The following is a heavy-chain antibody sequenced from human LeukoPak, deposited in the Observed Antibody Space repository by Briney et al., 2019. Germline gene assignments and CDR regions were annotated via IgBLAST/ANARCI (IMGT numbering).Heavy chain of an antibody. CDR2: INHSGST. V-gene: IGHV4-34*01. J-gene: IGHJ4*02. CDR1: GRSFSGFY. Sequence: SETLSLTCAVYGRSFSGFYWSWIRQPPGKGLEWIGEINHSGSTNYNPSLKSRVTISVDTSKNQFSLKVNSVTAADTAVYYCARGRRDGLRFDYWGQGTLVTVSS. CDR3: ARGRRDGLRFDY. D-gene: IGHD5-24*01.